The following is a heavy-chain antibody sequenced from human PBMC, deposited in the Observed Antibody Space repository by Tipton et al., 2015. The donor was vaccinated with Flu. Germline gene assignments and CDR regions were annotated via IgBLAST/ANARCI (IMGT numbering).Heavy chain of an antibody. Sequence: TLSLTCSVSGGSIENHYWTWIRQPPGKGLEWIGYIYNKGNPRLNTSLKRRVSMSIDTSKNQFSLNVNSVTAADTAVYYCAREFERKRLDPWGQGILVTVSS. CDR1: GGSIENHY. D-gene: IGHD1-14*01. CDR2: IYNKGNP. V-gene: IGHV4-59*11. J-gene: IGHJ5*02. CDR3: AREFERKRLDP.